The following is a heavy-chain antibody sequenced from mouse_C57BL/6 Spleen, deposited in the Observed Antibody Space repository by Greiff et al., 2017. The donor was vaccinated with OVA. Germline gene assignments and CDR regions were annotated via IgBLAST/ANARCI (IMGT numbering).Heavy chain of an antibody. CDR2: IYPRSGNT. CDR1: GYTFTSYG. CDR3: AGGGYPFAY. J-gene: IGHJ3*01. V-gene: IGHV1-81*01. D-gene: IGHD3-1*01. Sequence: QVQLQQSGAELARPGASVKLSCKASGYTFTSYGISWVKQRPGQGLEWIGEIYPRSGNTYYNEKFKGKATLTADTSSSTAYMELRSLTAEDSAVYYCAGGGYPFAYWGQGTLVTVSA.